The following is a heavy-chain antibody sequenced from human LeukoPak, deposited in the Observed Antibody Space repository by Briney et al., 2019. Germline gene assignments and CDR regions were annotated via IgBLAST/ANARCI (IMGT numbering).Heavy chain of an antibody. V-gene: IGHV4-59*01. CDR3: ARIVVVPAAIIGDYYFDY. CDR2: IYYSGST. CDR1: GGSISSYY. J-gene: IGHJ4*02. Sequence: SETLSLTCTVSGGSISSYYWSWIRQPPGKGLEWIGYIYYSGSTNYNPSLKSRVTISVDTSKNQFSLKLSSVTAADTAVYYCARIVVVPAAIIGDYYFDYWGQGTLVTVSS. D-gene: IGHD2-2*01.